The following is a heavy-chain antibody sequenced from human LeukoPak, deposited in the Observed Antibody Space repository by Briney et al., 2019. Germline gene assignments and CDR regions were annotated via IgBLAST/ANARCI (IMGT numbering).Heavy chain of an antibody. CDR2: IIPILGIA. J-gene: IGHJ5*02. CDR3: ARYYYGSGNPSWFDP. CDR1: GGTFIIYA. D-gene: IGHD3-10*01. Sequence: WASVNVSFTASGGTFIIYAISWGRQAPGQGREGMGGIIPILGIANYTQKFQGRVTITADKSTSTAYMELSSLRSEDTAVYYCARYYYGSGNPSWFDPWGQGTLVTVSS. V-gene: IGHV1-69*10.